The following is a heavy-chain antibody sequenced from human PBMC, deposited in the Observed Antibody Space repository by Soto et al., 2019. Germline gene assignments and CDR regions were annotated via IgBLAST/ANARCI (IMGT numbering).Heavy chain of an antibody. CDR2: IIPISETT. J-gene: IGHJ6*02. D-gene: IGHD3-22*01. Sequence: GASVKVSCKASGGTFSSLDINWVRQAPGQGLEWMGGIIPISETTNYAQIFQGRVSIVADISTSTAYMELSRLRSEDTAVYYCARALLSHSYDSGCYDSYFHAMDVWGQGTPVTVYS. V-gene: IGHV1-69*06. CDR3: ARALLSHSYDSGCYDSYFHAMDV. CDR1: GGTFSSLD.